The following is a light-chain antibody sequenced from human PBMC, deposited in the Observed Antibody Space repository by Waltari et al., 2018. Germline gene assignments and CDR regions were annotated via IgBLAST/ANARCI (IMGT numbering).Light chain of an antibody. CDR2: QAS. CDR3: QQYNTYPYT. J-gene: IGKJ2*01. CDR1: QSISGR. Sequence: DIQMTQSPSTLSGSVGDRITITCRASQSISGRLAWYKLKPGKAPKLLVYQASTLNSGAPSRFSGSGSGTDFTLTINSLLPDDSATYYCQQYNTYPYTFGQGTKLE. V-gene: IGKV1-5*03.